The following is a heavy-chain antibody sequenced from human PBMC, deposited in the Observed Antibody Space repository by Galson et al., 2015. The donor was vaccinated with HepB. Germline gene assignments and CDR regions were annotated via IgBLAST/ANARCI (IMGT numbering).Heavy chain of an antibody. V-gene: IGHV1-2*04. CDR2: INPNSGGT. D-gene: IGHD6-19*01. Sequence: SVKVSCKASGYTFTGYYMHWVRQAPGQGLEWMGWINPNSGGTNYAQKFQGWVTMTRDTSISTAYMELSRLRSDDTAVYYCARVADSSGEGYYYGMDVWGQGTTVTVSS. J-gene: IGHJ6*02. CDR1: GYTFTGYY. CDR3: ARVADSSGEGYYYGMDV.